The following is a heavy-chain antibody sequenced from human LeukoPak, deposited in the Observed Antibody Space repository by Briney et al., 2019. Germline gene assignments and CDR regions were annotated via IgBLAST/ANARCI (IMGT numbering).Heavy chain of an antibody. CDR3: ARWVVSGKKYFDY. D-gene: IGHD1-26*01. CDR2: MYYSGST. Sequence: PSETLSLTCTVSGGSISSSSYYWGWIRQPPGKGLEWLGSMYYSGSTYHNPSLKSRVTISVDTSKNHFSLKLSSVTAADTAVYYCARWVVSGKKYFDYWGQGTLVTVSS. J-gene: IGHJ4*02. V-gene: IGHV4-39*02. CDR1: GGSISSSSYY.